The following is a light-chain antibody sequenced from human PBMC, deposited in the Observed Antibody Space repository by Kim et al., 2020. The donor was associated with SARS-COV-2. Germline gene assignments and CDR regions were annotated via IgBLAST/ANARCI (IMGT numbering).Light chain of an antibody. J-gene: IGKJ2*01. V-gene: IGKV1-5*03. CDR1: ESVSSW. Sequence: SASVGDRVTSTCRASESVSSWVAWYQQKPGKAPKVLIYKSSRLESGVPSRFSGRGSGTEFTLTISSLQPDDFAIYYCQQYNSSPITFGQGTKLEI. CDR2: KSS. CDR3: QQYNSSPIT.